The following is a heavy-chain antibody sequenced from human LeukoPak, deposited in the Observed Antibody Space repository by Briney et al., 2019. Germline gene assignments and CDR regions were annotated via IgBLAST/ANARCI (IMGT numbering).Heavy chain of an antibody. CDR2: IKEGGREK. CDR3: ASQVCSGGSCYHPSVDY. Sequence: RGSLRLSFSASGLTFSTTWMRCVSHAPRKWLEWVVNIKEGGREKSSLDSVRGRFNISRDNAEKSLYLQMNSLRAEDTAVYYCASQVCSGGSCYHPSVDYWGQGTLVTVSS. J-gene: IGHJ4*02. D-gene: IGHD2-15*01. V-gene: IGHV3-7*01. CDR1: GLTFSTTW.